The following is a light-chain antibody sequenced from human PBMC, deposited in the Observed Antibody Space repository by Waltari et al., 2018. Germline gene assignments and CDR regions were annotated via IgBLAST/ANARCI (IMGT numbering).Light chain of an antibody. Sequence: DIQLTQSRSSLSASVGDRVIITCRASQSISRFLNWFQQKSGRAPKLLISAASILQSGVSSRFAGSGSGTDFTLTISSLKPEDFGTYYCQQGYSTLLTFGGGTRVDI. CDR3: QQGYSTLLT. CDR2: AAS. V-gene: IGKV1-39*01. CDR1: QSISRF. J-gene: IGKJ4*01.